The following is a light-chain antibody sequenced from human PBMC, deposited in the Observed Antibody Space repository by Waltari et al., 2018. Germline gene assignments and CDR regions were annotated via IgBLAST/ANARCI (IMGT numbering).Light chain of an antibody. CDR1: SSNIGSNT. CDR2: RNN. J-gene: IGLJ2*01. V-gene: IGLV1-44*01. CDR3: AAWDDSLNGPV. Sequence: QSVLTQPPSASGTPGQRVTISCSGSSSNIGSNTVTWYQPLPGTAPKLLIYRNNQRPSGVPDRFSGSKSGTSASLAISGLQSEDEADYYCAAWDDSLNGPVFGGGTKLTVL.